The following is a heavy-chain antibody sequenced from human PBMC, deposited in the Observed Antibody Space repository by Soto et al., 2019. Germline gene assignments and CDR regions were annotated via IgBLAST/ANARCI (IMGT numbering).Heavy chain of an antibody. CDR2: IGSDGSST. CDR3: ARVPYCSSSSCYSYFDS. Sequence: EVQLVESGGGLVQPGGSLRLSCAASGFTLSNYWMHWARQAPGKGLVWVSGIGSDGSSTNYADSVKGRFTISRVNGKNTLHLQMHSLRAEDTAVYYCARVPYCSSSSCYSYFDSWGQGTLVTVSS. J-gene: IGHJ4*02. D-gene: IGHD2-2*01. V-gene: IGHV3-74*01. CDR1: GFTLSNYW.